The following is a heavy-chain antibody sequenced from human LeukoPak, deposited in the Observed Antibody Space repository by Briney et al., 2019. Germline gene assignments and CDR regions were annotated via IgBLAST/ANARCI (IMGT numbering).Heavy chain of an antibody. CDR2: INPAVGAT. CDR3: ARDLLRGSYYTPDY. V-gene: IGHV1-46*01. Sequence: GASVNVSFKASGYSFTDYYVHWVRQAPGQGLEWMAIINPAVGATIYAQKFQGRVTVTGDSSTSIVYLELSGLRSDDTARYYCARDLLRGSYYTPDYWGQGTLVTVSS. J-gene: IGHJ4*02. D-gene: IGHD1-26*01. CDR1: GYSFTDYY.